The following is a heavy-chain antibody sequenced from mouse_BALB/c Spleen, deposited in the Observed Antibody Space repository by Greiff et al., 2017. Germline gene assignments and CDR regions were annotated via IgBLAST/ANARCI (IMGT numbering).Heavy chain of an antibody. CDR1: GFTFTDYY. J-gene: IGHJ4*01. Sequence: EVKLMESGGGLVQPGGSLRLSCATSGFTFTDYYMSWVRQPPGKALEWLGFIRNKANGYTTEYSASVKGLFTISRDNSQSILYLQMNTLRAEDSATYYCARGYDGYYNYYAMDYWGQGTSVTVAS. CDR3: ARGYDGYYNYYAMDY. D-gene: IGHD2-3*01. V-gene: IGHV7-3*02. CDR2: IRNKANGYTT.